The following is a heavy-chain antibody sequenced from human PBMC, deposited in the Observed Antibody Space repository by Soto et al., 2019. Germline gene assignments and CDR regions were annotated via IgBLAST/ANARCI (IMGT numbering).Heavy chain of an antibody. J-gene: IGHJ6*02. CDR3: GRVRWPSVGGGSSSSSPLGHSYYGMGV. D-gene: IGHD6-13*01. CDR2: ISSSGCT. CDR1: AGSISGVCYC. V-gene: IGHV4-31*03. Sequence: PSQTLPLTCTVSAGSISGVCYCSSSRSQQPGKGLEGPGSISSSGCTYYNPSLKIRATISVHTSNNQFSLKLSYVTASDTAVYYCGRVRWPSVGGGSSSSSPLGHSYYGMGVWGQGTTVTVSS.